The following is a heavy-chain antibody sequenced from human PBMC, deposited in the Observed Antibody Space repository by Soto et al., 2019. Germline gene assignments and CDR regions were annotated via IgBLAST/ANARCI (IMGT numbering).Heavy chain of an antibody. V-gene: IGHV3-23*01. CDR2: ISGSGGTT. D-gene: IGHD2-15*01. J-gene: IGHJ6*02. Sequence: EVQLLGSGGGLVQPGGSLRLSCAASIFTFSSYAMSWVRQAPGKGLEWVSGISGSGGTTYYADSVKGRFSISRDNSKNTLYLQMNSLRAEDTAVYYCASYCSGGSCYYYYGMDVWGQGTTVTVSS. CDR1: IFTFSSYA. CDR3: ASYCSGGSCYYYYGMDV.